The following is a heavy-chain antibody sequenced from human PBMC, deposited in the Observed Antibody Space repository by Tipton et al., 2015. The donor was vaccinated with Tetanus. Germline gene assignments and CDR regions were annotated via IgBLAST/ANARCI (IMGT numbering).Heavy chain of an antibody. Sequence: SGFTFDDFAMHWVRHAPGKGLEWVSTINWNGSRIAYADSVKGRFTISRDNAKNSVDLQMNSLRAEDTAVYYCARDQGYGDYEFDYWGQGTLVTVSS. CDR1: GFTFDDFA. CDR2: INWNGSRI. J-gene: IGHJ4*02. D-gene: IGHD4-17*01. CDR3: ARDQGYGDYEFDY. V-gene: IGHV3-9*01.